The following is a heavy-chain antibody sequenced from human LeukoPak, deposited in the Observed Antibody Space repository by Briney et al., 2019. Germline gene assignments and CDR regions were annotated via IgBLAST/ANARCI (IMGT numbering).Heavy chain of an antibody. Sequence: PGGSLRLSCAASGFTFSSYAMSWVRQAPGKGLEWVSAISGSGGSTYYADSVKGRFTISRDNAKNSLYLQMNSLRAEDTAVYYCARDSGILQSPHAFDIWGQGTMVTVSS. CDR2: ISGSGGST. D-gene: IGHD3-10*01. CDR1: GFTFSSYA. CDR3: ARDSGILQSPHAFDI. J-gene: IGHJ3*02. V-gene: IGHV3-23*01.